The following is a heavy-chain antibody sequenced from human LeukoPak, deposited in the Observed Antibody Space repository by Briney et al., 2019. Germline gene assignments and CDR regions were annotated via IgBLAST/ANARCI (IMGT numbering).Heavy chain of an antibody. V-gene: IGHV3-48*03. CDR1: GFTYSIYQ. CDR3: AREGDRYNQDH. CDR2: ISSSGSTI. D-gene: IGHD5-24*01. Sequence: PGGSLRLPCRASGFTYSIYQVNWVRQAPGKGLEWVSYISSSGSTIYYADSVKGRFTISRDNAKNSLYLQMNSLRAEDTAVYYCAREGDRYNQDHWGQGTLVTISS. J-gene: IGHJ4*02.